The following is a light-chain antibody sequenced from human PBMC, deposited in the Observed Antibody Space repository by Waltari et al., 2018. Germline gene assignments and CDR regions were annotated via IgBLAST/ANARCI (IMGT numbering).Light chain of an antibody. CDR3: SSYTSSSTVV. CDR2: DVI. CDR1: SSDVGGYNY. Sequence: QSALTQPASVSGSPGQSITIPCTGTSSDVGGYNYDSWYQQHPGKAPKLMIYDVINRPSGVSNRFSGSKSGNTASLTISGLQAEDEADYYCSSYTSSSTVVFGGGTKLTVL. J-gene: IGLJ2*01. V-gene: IGLV2-14*03.